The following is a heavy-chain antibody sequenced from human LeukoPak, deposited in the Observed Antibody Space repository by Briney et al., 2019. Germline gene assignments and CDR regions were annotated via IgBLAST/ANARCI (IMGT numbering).Heavy chain of an antibody. CDR1: GGSISSYY. D-gene: IGHD6-13*01. Sequence: KTSETLSLTCSVSGGSISSYYWSWIRQPPGKGLEWIGYIYYTGSTNYNPSLKSRVTISVDTSKNQFSLNLSSVTAADTAVYYCARVYYSSSYDYWYFDLWGRGTLVTVSS. CDR2: IYYTGST. J-gene: IGHJ2*01. V-gene: IGHV4-59*01. CDR3: ARVYYSSSYDYWYFDL.